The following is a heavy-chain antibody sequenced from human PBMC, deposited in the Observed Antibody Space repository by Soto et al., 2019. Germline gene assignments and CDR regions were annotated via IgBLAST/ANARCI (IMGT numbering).Heavy chain of an antibody. D-gene: IGHD6-13*01. CDR3: ARIRSSSWPWRDVVVDY. J-gene: IGHJ4*02. CDR2: IKQDGSEK. Sequence: GGSLRLSCAASGFTFSSYWMSWVRQAPGKGLEWVANIKQDGSEKSYSTSLKSRLTISKDTSKSQVVLTMTNMDPVDTATYYCARIRSSSWPWRDVVVDYWGQGTLVTVSS. V-gene: IGHV3-7*05. CDR1: GFTFSSYW.